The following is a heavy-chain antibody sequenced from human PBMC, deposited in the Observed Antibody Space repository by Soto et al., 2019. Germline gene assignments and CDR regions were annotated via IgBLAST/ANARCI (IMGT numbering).Heavy chain of an antibody. CDR2: ISDSGGGT. CDR3: AKGTAVAGPFDY. Sequence: GGSLRLSCAASGFTFSSDPMSWVRQAPGKGLKWVSGISDSGGGTYYVDSVKGRFTISRDNSKNTLYLQMDSLRADDTAVYYCAKGTAVAGPFDYWGQGTLVTV. D-gene: IGHD6-19*01. CDR1: GFTFSSDP. J-gene: IGHJ4*02. V-gene: IGHV3-23*01.